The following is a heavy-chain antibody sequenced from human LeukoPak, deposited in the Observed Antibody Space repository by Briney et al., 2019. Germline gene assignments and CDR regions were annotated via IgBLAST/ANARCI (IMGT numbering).Heavy chain of an antibody. Sequence: SETLSLTCTVSGGSISSYYWSWIRQPPGKGLEWIGYIYYSGSTYYNPSLKSRVTISVDTSKNQFSLKLSSVTAADTAVYYCARDGSGSYYTYYYYGMDVWGQGTTVTVSS. CDR1: GGSISSYY. V-gene: IGHV4-59*12. CDR3: ARDGSGSYYTYYYYGMDV. J-gene: IGHJ6*02. CDR2: IYYSGST. D-gene: IGHD3-10*01.